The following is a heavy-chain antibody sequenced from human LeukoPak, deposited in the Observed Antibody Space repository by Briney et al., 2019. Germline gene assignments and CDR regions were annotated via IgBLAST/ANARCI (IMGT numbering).Heavy chain of an antibody. Sequence: SETLSLTCTVSGGSISSSSYYWGWIRQPPGKGLEWIGSIYYTGSTYYNAPFKSRVTISIDTSKNQFSLKLSSVTAADTAVYYCARITYYDILTGYQPRPFFDYWGQGTLVTVSS. CDR1: GGSISSSSYY. CDR3: ARITYYDILTGYQPRPFFDY. V-gene: IGHV4-39*07. D-gene: IGHD3-9*01. J-gene: IGHJ4*02. CDR2: IYYTGST.